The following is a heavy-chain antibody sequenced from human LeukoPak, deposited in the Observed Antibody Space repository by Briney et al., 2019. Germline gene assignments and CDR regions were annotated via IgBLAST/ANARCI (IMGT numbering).Heavy chain of an antibody. J-gene: IGHJ4*02. V-gene: IGHV1-8*01. CDR2: MNPNNGNT. CDR1: GYTFTSYD. CDR3: ARGPAFSGSWYGEGVF. D-gene: IGHD6-13*01. Sequence: ASVKVSCKASGYTFTSYDINWVRQATGQGLEWMGWMNPNNGNTGYAQKFQGRVTMTRNTSISAAYMGLSSLRSEDTAVYYCARGPAFSGSWYGEGVFWGQGTLVTVSS.